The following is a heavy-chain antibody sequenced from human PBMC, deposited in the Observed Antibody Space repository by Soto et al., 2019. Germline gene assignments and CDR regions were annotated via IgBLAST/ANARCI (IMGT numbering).Heavy chain of an antibody. J-gene: IGHJ3*01. CDR3: SKAMIGSYDSDAFDV. V-gene: IGHV3-30*18. Sequence: PGGSLSLSCAASGFSFSRYGIHWVRQPPGKGLEWVAVISYDESTTFYADSVKGRFTISRDNSKNTLFLQMNSLRPEDTAVYYCSKAMIGSYDSDAFDVWGQGTMVTVSS. CDR2: ISYDESTT. CDR1: GFSFSRYG. D-gene: IGHD3-22*01.